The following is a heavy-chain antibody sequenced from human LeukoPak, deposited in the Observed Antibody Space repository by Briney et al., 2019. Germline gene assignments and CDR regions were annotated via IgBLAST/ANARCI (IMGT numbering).Heavy chain of an antibody. CDR3: ARDWSRYQLLSGDVCWFDP. CDR2: IIPIFGTA. Sequence: SVKVSCKASGGTFSSYAISWVRQAPRQGLEWMGGIIPIFGTANYAQKFQGRVTITADESTSTAYMELSSLRSEDTAVYYCARDWSRYQLLSGDVCWFDPWGQGTLVTVSS. V-gene: IGHV1-69*13. J-gene: IGHJ5*02. CDR1: GGTFSSYA. D-gene: IGHD2-2*01.